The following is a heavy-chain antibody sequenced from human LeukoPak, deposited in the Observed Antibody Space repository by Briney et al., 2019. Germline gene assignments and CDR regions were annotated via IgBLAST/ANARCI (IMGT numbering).Heavy chain of an antibody. J-gene: IGHJ3*02. Sequence: GGSLRLSCAASGFTLSNYPMHWVRQAPGKGLEWMAFLSHDGSNQYYADSVKGRFTISRDSPKNTLSLQMNSLTTEDTAVYYCAREVNAFDIWGQGTMLIVSS. V-gene: IGHV3-30-3*01. CDR2: LSHDGSNQ. CDR1: GFTLSNYP. CDR3: AREVNAFDI.